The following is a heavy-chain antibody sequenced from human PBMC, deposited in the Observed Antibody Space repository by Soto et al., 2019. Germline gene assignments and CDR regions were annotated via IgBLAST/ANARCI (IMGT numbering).Heavy chain of an antibody. D-gene: IGHD2-2*01. CDR2: ISIGSTYI. J-gene: IGHJ5*02. V-gene: IGHV3-21*01. CDR1: GFTFSGYG. CDR3: ARSTRNWFDP. Sequence: EVQLVESGGGLVKPGGSLRLSCAASGFTFSGYGMNWVRQAPGKGLEWVSSISIGSTYIFYADSVKGRFTISRDDAKNSLYPQMNSLRAEDTAVYFCARSTRNWFDPWGQGTLVTVSS.